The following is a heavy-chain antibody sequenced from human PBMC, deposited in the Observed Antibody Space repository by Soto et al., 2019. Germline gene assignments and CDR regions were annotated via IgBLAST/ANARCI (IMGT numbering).Heavy chain of an antibody. CDR2: INSDGSST. Sequence: PGGSLRLSCAASGFTFSSYWMHWVRQAPGKGLVWVSRINSDGSSTSYADSVKGRFTISRDNATNTLYLQMNSLRAEDTAVYYCAREGGSYSYYYYYGMDVWGQGTTVTVSS. CDR3: AREGGSYSYYYYYGMDV. J-gene: IGHJ6*02. D-gene: IGHD1-26*01. CDR1: GFTFSSYW. V-gene: IGHV3-74*01.